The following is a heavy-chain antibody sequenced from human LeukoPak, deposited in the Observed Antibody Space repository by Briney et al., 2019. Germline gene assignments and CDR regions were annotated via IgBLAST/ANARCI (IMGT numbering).Heavy chain of an antibody. D-gene: IGHD3-10*01. CDR3: ASWYYYGSGQRGLDY. V-gene: IGHV4-30-4*08. Sequence: SQTLSLTCTVSGGSISSGDYYWSWIRQPPGKGLEWIGCIYYSGSTYYNPSLKSRITISVDTSKNQFSLKLSSVTAADTAVYYCASWYYYGSGQRGLDYWGQGTLVTVSS. J-gene: IGHJ4*02. CDR2: IYYSGST. CDR1: GGSISSGDYY.